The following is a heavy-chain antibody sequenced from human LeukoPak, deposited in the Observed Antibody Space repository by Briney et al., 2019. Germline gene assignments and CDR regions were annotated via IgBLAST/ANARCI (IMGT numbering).Heavy chain of an antibody. J-gene: IGHJ4*02. D-gene: IGHD6-6*01. CDR3: ARGLGYSSSLLPGGY. CDR1: VGSFSGYY. Sequence: SETLSLTCAVYVGSFSGYYWSWIRQPPGKGLEWIGEINHSGSTNYNPSLKSRVTISVDTSKNQFSLKLSSVTAADTAVYYCARGLGYSSSLLPGGYWGQGTLVTVSS. V-gene: IGHV4-34*01. CDR2: INHSGST.